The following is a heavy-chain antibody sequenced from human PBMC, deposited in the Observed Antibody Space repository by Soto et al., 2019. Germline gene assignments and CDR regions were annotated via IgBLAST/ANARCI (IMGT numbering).Heavy chain of an antibody. CDR3: ASALYYYDSSGYYPYNWFDP. Sequence: SVKVSCKASGGTFSSYAISWVRQAPGQGLEWMGGIIPIFGTANYAQKFQGRVTITADESTSTAYMELSSLRSEDTAVYYCASALYYYDSSGYYPYNWFDPWGQGTLVTVSS. J-gene: IGHJ5*02. CDR1: GGTFSSYA. CDR2: IIPIFGTA. D-gene: IGHD3-22*01. V-gene: IGHV1-69*13.